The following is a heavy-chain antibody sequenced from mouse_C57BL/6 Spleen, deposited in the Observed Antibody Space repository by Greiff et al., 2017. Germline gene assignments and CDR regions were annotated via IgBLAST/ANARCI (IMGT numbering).Heavy chain of an antibody. D-gene: IGHD1-1*01. CDR2: INPNNGGT. CDR3: ARDYYGNSPWFAY. V-gene: IGHV1-26*01. Sequence: EVQLQQSGPELVKPGASVKISCKASGYTFTDYYMNWVKQSHGKSLEWIGDINPNNGGTSYNQKFKGKATLTVDKSSSTAYMELRSLTSEDSAVYYCARDYYGNSPWFAYWGQGTLVTVSA. J-gene: IGHJ3*01. CDR1: GYTFTDYY.